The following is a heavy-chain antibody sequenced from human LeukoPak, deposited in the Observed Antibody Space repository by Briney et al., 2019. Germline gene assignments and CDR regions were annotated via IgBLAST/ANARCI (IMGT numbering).Heavy chain of an antibody. CDR3: ASKGGLGDLIRQYYFHY. CDR1: GFTFSSFG. Sequence: GGSLRLSCAASGFTFSSFGMHWVRQAPGKGLEWVAFIRYDGSDKYYADSVKGRFTISRDSSKNTLYLQMNSLRAEDTAVYYCASKGGLGDLIRQYYFHYWGQGALVTVSS. V-gene: IGHV3-30*02. D-gene: IGHD3-16*01. CDR2: IRYDGSDK. J-gene: IGHJ4*02.